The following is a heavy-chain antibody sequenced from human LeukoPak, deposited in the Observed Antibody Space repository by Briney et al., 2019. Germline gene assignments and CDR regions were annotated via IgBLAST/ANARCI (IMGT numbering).Heavy chain of an antibody. CDR3: ARTRIKGLVKYGMDV. D-gene: IGHD6-19*01. Sequence: GGSLRLSCAASGFTFSSYGMHWVRQAPGKGLEWVAVIWYDGSNKYYADSVKGRFTISRDNSKNTLYLQMNSLRAEDTAVYYCARTRIKGLVKYGMDVWGQGTTVTVSS. CDR2: IWYDGSNK. V-gene: IGHV3-33*01. CDR1: GFTFSSYG. J-gene: IGHJ6*02.